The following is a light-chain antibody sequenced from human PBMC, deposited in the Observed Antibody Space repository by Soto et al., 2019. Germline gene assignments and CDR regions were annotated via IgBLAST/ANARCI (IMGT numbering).Light chain of an antibody. CDR3: QQSYSSPFP. V-gene: IGKV1-39*01. Sequence: DIQMTQSPSSVSASVGDRVTLTCRASQTIGNYLNWYQQKPGKAPKLLIYSASVLEAGVPSRFSARGSGTDFTLTISSLQHDDFATYYCQQSYSSPFPFGPGTKLD. CDR1: QTIGNY. J-gene: IGKJ3*01. CDR2: SAS.